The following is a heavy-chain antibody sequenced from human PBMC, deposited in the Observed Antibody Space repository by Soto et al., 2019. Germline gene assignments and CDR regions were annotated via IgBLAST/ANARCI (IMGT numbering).Heavy chain of an antibody. Sequence: SETLSLTCTVSGGSISSGDYYWSWIRQPPGKGLEWIGYIYYSGSTYYNPSLKSRVTISVDTSKNQFSLKLSSVTAADTAVYYCARDIRGDGHEGGGYWGQGTPVTVSS. CDR3: ARDIRGDGHEGGGY. V-gene: IGHV4-30-4*01. J-gene: IGHJ4*02. CDR1: GGSISSGDYY. CDR2: IYYSGST. D-gene: IGHD3-10*01.